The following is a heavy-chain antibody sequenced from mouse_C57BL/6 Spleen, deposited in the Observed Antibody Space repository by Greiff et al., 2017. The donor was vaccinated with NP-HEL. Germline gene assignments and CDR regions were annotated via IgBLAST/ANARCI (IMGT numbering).Heavy chain of an antibody. CDR2: IYPRSGNT. V-gene: IGHV1-81*01. CDR1: GYTFTSYG. CDR3: AREGDYYGSSYGDAMDY. Sequence: VKLMESGAELARPGASVKLSCKASGYTFTSYGISWVKQRTGQGLEWIGEIYPRSGNTYYNEKFKGKATLTADKSSSTAYMELRSLTSEDSAVYFCAREGDYYGSSYGDAMDYWGQGTSVTVSS. D-gene: IGHD1-1*01. J-gene: IGHJ4*01.